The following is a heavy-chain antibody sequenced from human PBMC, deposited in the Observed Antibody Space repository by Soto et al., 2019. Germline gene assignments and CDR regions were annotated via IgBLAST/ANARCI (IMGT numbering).Heavy chain of an antibody. CDR2: ISAYNGNT. CDR3: ARDLAVGLVDY. CDR1: GYTFTSYG. J-gene: IGHJ4*02. Sequence: QVQLVQSGAEVKKPGASVKVSCKASGYTFTSYGISWVRQAPGQGLEWMGWISAYNGNTKYTQKLQGRVTMTTDTSTSTGYLELRSLRSDDTAVYYCARDLAVGLVDYWGQGTLVTVSS. D-gene: IGHD6-19*01. V-gene: IGHV1-18*01.